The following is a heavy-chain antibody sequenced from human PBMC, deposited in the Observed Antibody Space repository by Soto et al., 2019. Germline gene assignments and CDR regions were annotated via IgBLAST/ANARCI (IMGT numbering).Heavy chain of an antibody. Sequence: SETLSLTCTVSGGSISSYYWSWIRQPPGKGLEWIGYIYYSGSTNYNPSLKSRVTISVDTSKNQFSLKLSSVTAADTAVYYCARRRYDFKFDYWGQGTLVTVSS. V-gene: IGHV4-59*01. CDR1: GGSISSYY. J-gene: IGHJ4*02. CDR2: IYYSGST. D-gene: IGHD3-3*01. CDR3: ARRRYDFKFDY.